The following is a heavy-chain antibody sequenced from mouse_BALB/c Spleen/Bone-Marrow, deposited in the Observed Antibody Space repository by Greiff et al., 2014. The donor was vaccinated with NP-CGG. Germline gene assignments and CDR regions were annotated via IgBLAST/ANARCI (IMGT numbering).Heavy chain of an antibody. CDR1: GFSLTSYG. CDR3: GTVYLWYSDD. CDR2: IRAGGST. D-gene: IGHD2-3*01. J-gene: IGHJ1*01. V-gene: IGHV2-9*02. Sequence: VHVEQSGPGLVTPSQRLYLTCTVSGFSLTSYGIHWVRQPPGKGLEWMGVIRAGGSTNYNSALMTRLSISKDNYKCHVFLKMHSRQTDDTAMFYCGTVYLWYSDDWGAGTTVTVSS.